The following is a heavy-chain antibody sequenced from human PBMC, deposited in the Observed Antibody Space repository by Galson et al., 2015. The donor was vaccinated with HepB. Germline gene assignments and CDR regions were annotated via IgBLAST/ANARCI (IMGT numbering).Heavy chain of an antibody. CDR3: AKDTRLGESSLYGWHFDL. V-gene: IGHV3-9*01. D-gene: IGHD3-16*02. CDR1: GFTFDDYA. J-gene: IGHJ2*01. Sequence: SLRLSCAASGFTFDDYAMHWVRQAPGKGLEWVSGISWNSGSIGYADSVKGRFTISRDSAKNSLYLQMNSLRTEDTALYYCAKDTRLGESSLYGWHFDLWGRGTLVTVSS. CDR2: ISWNSGSI.